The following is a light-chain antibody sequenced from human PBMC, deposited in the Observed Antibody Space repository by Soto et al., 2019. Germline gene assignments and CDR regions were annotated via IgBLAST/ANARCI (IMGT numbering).Light chain of an antibody. Sequence: DIQMTQSPSSLSASVGDRVTITCRASQGIRTDLVWYQQKPGKAPSRLIYGVSSLQSGVPSRFSGSGSGTEFTLAISSLQPDDFATYYCQQYNSYSQTFGQGTKVDIK. CDR3: QQYNSYSQT. CDR2: GVS. CDR1: QGIRTD. V-gene: IGKV1-17*01. J-gene: IGKJ1*01.